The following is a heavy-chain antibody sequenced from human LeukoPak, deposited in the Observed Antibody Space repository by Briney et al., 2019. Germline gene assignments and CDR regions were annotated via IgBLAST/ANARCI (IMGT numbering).Heavy chain of an antibody. D-gene: IGHD3-22*01. CDR2: ISYDGSNK. Sequence: QPGRSLRLSCAASGFTFSSYAMHWVRQAPGKGLEWVAAISYDGSNKCYADSVKGRFTISRDNSKNTLYLQMNSLRAEDTAVYYCARDGGVTMIVVVMNLDYWGQGTLVTVSS. CDR3: ARDGGVTMIVVVMNLDY. J-gene: IGHJ4*02. CDR1: GFTFSSYA. V-gene: IGHV3-30*01.